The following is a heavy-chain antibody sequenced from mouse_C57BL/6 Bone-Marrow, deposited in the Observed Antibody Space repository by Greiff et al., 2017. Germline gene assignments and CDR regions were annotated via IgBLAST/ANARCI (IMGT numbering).Heavy chain of an antibody. CDR2: FHPYNDDT. V-gene: IGHV1-47*01. Sequence: QVQLQQSGAELVKPGASVKMSCKASGYTFTTYPIEWMKQNHGKSLEWIGNFHPYNDDTRYNEKFKGKSTLSVEKSSSTIYLELSRLTSDDSAVYYCERPYYYGSRDWYFDVWGTGTTVTVSA. D-gene: IGHD1-1*01. CDR3: ERPYYYGSRDWYFDV. CDR1: GYTFTTYP. J-gene: IGHJ1*03.